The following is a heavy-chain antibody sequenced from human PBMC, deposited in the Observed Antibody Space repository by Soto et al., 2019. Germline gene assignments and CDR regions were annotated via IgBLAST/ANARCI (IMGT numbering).Heavy chain of an antibody. D-gene: IGHD3-10*01. V-gene: IGHV1-69*01. CDR2: LIPIFGTT. CDR1: GGTFRSNA. CDR3: ASLPSFYYGSGYGMDV. Sequence: QVQLVQSGTEVKKPGSSVKVSCKASGGTFRSNAISWVRQAPGQGLEWMGGLIPIFGTTNYAQKFQGRVTITADEAASTAYMELSSLRSDDTAVYYCASLPSFYYGSGYGMDVWGQGTTVPVSS. J-gene: IGHJ6*02.